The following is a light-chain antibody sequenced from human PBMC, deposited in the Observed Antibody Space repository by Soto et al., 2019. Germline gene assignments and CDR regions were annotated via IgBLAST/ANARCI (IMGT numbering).Light chain of an antibody. Sequence: DIQMTRSPSSLSASVGDRVTITCRASQSISSYLNWYQQKPGKAPKLLIYAASSLQSGVPSRFSGSGSGTDFTLNISSLQPEDFATYYCQQSYSTLMYTFGQGTKLEIK. V-gene: IGKV1-39*01. CDR3: QQSYSTLMYT. J-gene: IGKJ2*01. CDR2: AAS. CDR1: QSISSY.